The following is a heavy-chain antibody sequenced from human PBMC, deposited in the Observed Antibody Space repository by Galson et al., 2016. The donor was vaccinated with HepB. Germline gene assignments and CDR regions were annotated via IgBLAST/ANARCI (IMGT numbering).Heavy chain of an antibody. CDR3: ARDHGSSSHFDS. CDR2: INPRSGFT. J-gene: IGHJ4*02. D-gene: IGHD6-6*01. CDR1: GYIFTNYW. Sequence: QSGAEVTKPGESLRISCKASGYIFTNYWISWVRHAPGHGLDWMGMINPRSGFTTYAQTVQGRVTITSDTSTSTVYMELHSLTSDDTAVYYCARDHGSSSHFDSWGQGTLVTVSS. V-gene: IGHV1-46*01.